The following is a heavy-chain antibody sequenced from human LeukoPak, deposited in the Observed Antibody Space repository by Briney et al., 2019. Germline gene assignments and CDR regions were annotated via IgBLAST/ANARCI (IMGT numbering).Heavy chain of an antibody. CDR1: GFTFSIYW. V-gene: IGHV3-7*01. CDR3: ARVDWGSIDY. Sequence: GGSLRLSCAASGFTFSIYWMTWVRQAPGRGLEWVANINQDGSDNWYVDSVKGRFTISRDNAKNSLYLQMNSLRAEDTAVYYCARVDWGSIDYWGQGTPVTVSS. CDR2: INQDGSDN. J-gene: IGHJ4*02. D-gene: IGHD3/OR15-3a*01.